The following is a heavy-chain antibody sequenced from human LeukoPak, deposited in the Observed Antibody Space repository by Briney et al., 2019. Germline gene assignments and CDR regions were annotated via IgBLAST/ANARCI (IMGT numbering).Heavy chain of an antibody. D-gene: IGHD6-19*01. V-gene: IGHV3-7*01. CDR3: ARDIGSGWDPYYFDY. J-gene: IGHJ4*02. CDR1: GFNFSSYW. Sequence: GGSLRLSCAASGFNFSSYWMSWVRQAPGKGLEWVANIKQDGSEKYYVDSVKGRFTISRDNAKNSLYLQMNSLRAEDTAVYYCARDIGSGWDPYYFDYWGQGTLVTVSS. CDR2: IKQDGSEK.